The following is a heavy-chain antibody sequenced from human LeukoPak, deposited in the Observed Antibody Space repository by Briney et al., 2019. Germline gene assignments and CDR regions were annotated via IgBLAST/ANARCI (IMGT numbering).Heavy chain of an antibody. CDR1: GVSVSSYY. V-gene: IGHV4-4*07. J-gene: IGHJ4*02. CDR3: ADDYGD. Sequence: KPSETLSLTCSVSGVSVSSYYWSWIRQPAGKGLEWIGRIYPSGTTHYNPSLKSRVTMSVDTSKNQFSLNLISVTAADTAVYYCADDYGDWGQGTLVTVSS. CDR2: IYPSGTT. D-gene: IGHD4-17*01.